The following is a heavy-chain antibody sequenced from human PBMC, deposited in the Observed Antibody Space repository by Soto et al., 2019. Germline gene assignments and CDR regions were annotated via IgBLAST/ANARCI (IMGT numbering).Heavy chain of an antibody. D-gene: IGHD2-21*01. CDR3: ATSEFL. V-gene: IGHV4-39*01. CDR2: IYYSGST. J-gene: IGHJ4*02. CDR1: GGSISSRSYY. Sequence: QLQLQESGPGLVKPSETLSLTCTVSGGSISSRSYYSGWIRQPPGKGLEWIVSIYYSGSTYYNPCLRSRFTISVNTSKDQFSLELSSVSAADTAVYYCATSEFLCGQGTLVTVSS.